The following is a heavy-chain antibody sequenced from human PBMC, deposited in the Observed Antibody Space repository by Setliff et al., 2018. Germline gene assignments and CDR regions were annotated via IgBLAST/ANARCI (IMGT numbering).Heavy chain of an antibody. D-gene: IGHD3-10*01. J-gene: IGHJ4*02. CDR2: VYPGDSDT. V-gene: IGHV5-51*01. Sequence: GESLTISCQASGYTFSNYWIDWVRQMPGKGLEWMGMVYPGDSDTKYSPSFEGQVTISADKSTNTAYLEWTSLRASDTAIYYCARSYCSGGSCYSELLYWGQGTQVTVSS. CDR3: ARSYCSGGSCYSELLY. CDR1: GYTFSNYW.